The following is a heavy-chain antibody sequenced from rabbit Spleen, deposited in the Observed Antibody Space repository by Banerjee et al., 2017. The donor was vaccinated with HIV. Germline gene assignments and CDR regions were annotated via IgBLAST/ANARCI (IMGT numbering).Heavy chain of an antibody. J-gene: IGHJ4*01. D-gene: IGHD4-1*01. CDR3: ARETSSGWGVVSFCFNL. CDR1: GFSFSSRYY. V-gene: IGHV1S40*01. Sequence: QSLEESGGDLVKPGASLTLTCTASGFSFSSRYYMCWVRQAPGKGLEWIACIYAGSSGDTYYASWAKGRFTISKTSSTTVTLQMTSLTAADTATYFCARETSSGWGVVSFCFNLWGPGTLVTVS. CDR2: IYAGSSGDT.